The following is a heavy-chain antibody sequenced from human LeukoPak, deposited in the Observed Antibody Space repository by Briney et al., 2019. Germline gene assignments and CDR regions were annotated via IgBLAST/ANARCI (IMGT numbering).Heavy chain of an antibody. CDR1: GYTFTSYG. J-gene: IGHJ4*02. CDR2: IIPIFGTA. CDR3: ARGEDSSGSGY. D-gene: IGHD6-19*01. V-gene: IGHV1-69*05. Sequence: GASVKVSCKASGYTFTSYGISWVRQAPGQGLEWMGGIIPIFGTANYAQKFQGRVTITTDESTSTAYMELSSLRSEDTAVYYCARGEDSSGSGYWGQGTLVTVSS.